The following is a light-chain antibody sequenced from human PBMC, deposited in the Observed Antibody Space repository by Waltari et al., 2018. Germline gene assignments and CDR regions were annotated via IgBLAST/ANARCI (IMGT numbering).Light chain of an antibody. CDR2: EVS. Sequence: QSALTQPPSASGSPGQSVTISCTGPSSDVGGSNYVSWYQQHPGKAPKRMIYEVSKRPSGVPDRFSGSKSGNTASLTVSGLQAEDEADYYCSSYAGSNNLFGGGTKLTVL. CDR1: SSDVGGSNY. V-gene: IGLV2-8*01. J-gene: IGLJ2*01. CDR3: SSYAGSNNL.